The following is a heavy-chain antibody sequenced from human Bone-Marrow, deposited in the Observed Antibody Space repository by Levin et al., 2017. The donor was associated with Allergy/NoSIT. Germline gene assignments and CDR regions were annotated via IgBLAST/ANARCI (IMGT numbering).Heavy chain of an antibody. V-gene: IGHV3-49*03. CDR2: IRSEAHGGTS. CDR1: GFTYGDYA. Sequence: GESLKISCSASGFTYGDYATSWFRQAPGKGLEWVGFIRSEAHGGTSEYAASVKGRFIISRDESKSIAYLQMNSLKAADTAVYYCSRPIAVAGMHFDPWGQGTLVTVSS. J-gene: IGHJ5*02. D-gene: IGHD6-19*01. CDR3: SRPIAVAGMHFDP.